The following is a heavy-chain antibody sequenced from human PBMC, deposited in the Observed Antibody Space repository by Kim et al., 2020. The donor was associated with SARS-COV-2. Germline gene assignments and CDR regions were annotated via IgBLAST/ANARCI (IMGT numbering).Heavy chain of an antibody. J-gene: IGHJ4*02. D-gene: IGHD3-10*01. CDR2: IYAGSGGT. CDR3: VRGLQGFDY. CDR1: GYTFTDYT. Sequence: ASVKVSCKASGYTFTDYTLQWVRQAPGQRPEWMGRIYAGSGGTKYSQKFQDRVTITTDTSASTAYMDLTSLRSEDTAVYYCVRGLQGFDYWGQGTLVTVSS. V-gene: IGHV1-3*01.